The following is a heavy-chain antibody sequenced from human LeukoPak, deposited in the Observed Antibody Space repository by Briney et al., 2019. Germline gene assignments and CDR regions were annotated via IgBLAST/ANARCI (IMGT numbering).Heavy chain of an antibody. D-gene: IGHD5-24*01. CDR3: ARVGDGYNRLDY. V-gene: IGHV3-53*01. CDR2: IYSGGST. CDR1: GFTVSSNY. Sequence: SGGSLRLSCAASGFTVSSNYMSWVRQAPGKGLEWVSVIYSGGSTYYADSVKGRFTISRDNSKNTLYLQMNSLRAEDTAVYYCARVGDGYNRLDYWGQGTLVTVSS. J-gene: IGHJ4*02.